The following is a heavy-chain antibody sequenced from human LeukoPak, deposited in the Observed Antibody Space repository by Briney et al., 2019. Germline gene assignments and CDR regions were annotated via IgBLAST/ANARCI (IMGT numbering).Heavy chain of an antibody. D-gene: IGHD1-14*01. CDR1: GFTFSSYA. CDR3: ARGRLEETENNCFAP. V-gene: IGHV3-30*09. J-gene: IGHJ5*02. Sequence: GSLRLSCAASGFTFSSYAMHWVRQAPGKGLEWVTVISYDGTNKYYADSVKGRFAISRDNSKNTLYLQMNSLRVEDTAVYYCARGRLEETENNCFAPGGKGTLVTVSS. CDR2: ISYDGTNK.